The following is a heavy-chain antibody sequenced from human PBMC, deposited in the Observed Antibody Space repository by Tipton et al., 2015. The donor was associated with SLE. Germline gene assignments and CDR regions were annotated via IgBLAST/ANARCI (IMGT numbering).Heavy chain of an antibody. J-gene: IGHJ4*02. D-gene: IGHD6-19*01. V-gene: IGHV4-4*07. CDR2: LSPSGSP. CDR1: GVSISSHS. Sequence: TLSLTCTVSGVSISSHSYNWLRQPAANGLAWIGRLSPSGSPNCNPSLQSRVTMSGDTPGNQISMRLTSVAAAAPAVYHCARGERYASDCSDGQSYDFVFCGQGSLVTVSS. CDR3: ARGERYASDCSDGQSYDFVF.